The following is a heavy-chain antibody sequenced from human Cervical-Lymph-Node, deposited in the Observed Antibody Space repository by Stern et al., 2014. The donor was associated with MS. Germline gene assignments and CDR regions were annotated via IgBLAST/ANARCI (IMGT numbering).Heavy chain of an antibody. J-gene: IGHJ6*02. D-gene: IGHD3-3*01. Sequence: QVQLVQSGAEVKKPGSSVKVSCKASGGTFSSYAISWVRQAPGQGLEWMGGIIPIFGTANYAQKFQGRVTITADESTSTAYMELSSLRSEDTAVYYCARTPHNYDFWSGHYYYGMDVWGQGTTVTVSS. V-gene: IGHV1-69*01. CDR1: GGTFSSYA. CDR2: IIPIFGTA. CDR3: ARTPHNYDFWSGHYYYGMDV.